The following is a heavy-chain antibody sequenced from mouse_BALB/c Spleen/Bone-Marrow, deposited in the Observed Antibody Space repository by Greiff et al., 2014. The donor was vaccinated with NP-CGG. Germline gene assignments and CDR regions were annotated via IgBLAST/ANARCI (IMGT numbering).Heavy chain of an antibody. Sequence: EVQLQQSGPELVKPGASVKMSCKASGYTFTSYMMHWVKQKPGQGLEWVGYANPYSDGTYYTEDFKGKATLTSDKSSSTVYMELSSLTSEDSAVFYCARSKDWYFDVWGAGTTVTVSS. V-gene: IGHV1-14*01. J-gene: IGHJ1*01. CDR1: GYTFTSYM. CDR3: ARSKDWYFDV. CDR2: ANPYSDGT.